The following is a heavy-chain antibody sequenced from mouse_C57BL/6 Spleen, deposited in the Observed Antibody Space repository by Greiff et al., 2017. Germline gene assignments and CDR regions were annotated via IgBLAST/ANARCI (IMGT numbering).Heavy chain of an antibody. CDR2: IDPSDSET. V-gene: IGHV1-52*01. CDR1: GYTFTSYW. Sequence: QVQLQQPGAELVRPGSSVKLSCKASGYTFTSYWMHWVKQRPIQGLEWIGNIDPSDSETHYNQKFKDKATLTVDKSSSTAYMQLSSLTSEDSAVYYCATNIELTGTAWFAYWGQGTLVTVSA. D-gene: IGHD4-1*01. CDR3: ATNIELTGTAWFAY. J-gene: IGHJ3*01.